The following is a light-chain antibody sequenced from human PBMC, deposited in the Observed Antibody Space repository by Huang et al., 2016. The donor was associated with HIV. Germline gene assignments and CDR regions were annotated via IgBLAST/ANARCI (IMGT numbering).Light chain of an antibody. CDR2: ATS. V-gene: IGKV1-NL1*01. CDR1: QGMGNS. Sequence: DIQMTQSPSSLSASVGDRGTITCRASQGMGNSLAWYQQKPEKAPRLLLYATSTSESGVPSRFSGSGSATHYTLTINTLQPEDIASYYCQQYHSLPWTFGQGTKVEIK. CDR3: QQYHSLPWT. J-gene: IGKJ1*01.